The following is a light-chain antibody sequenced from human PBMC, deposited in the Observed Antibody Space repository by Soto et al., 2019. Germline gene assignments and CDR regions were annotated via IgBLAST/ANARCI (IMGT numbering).Light chain of an antibody. CDR2: GAS. J-gene: IGKJ2*01. Sequence: EIVLTQSPGTLSLSPGERATLSCRPSQSISSSYLAWYQQRPGQAPRLLIYGASSRTTGTPDRFSGSGSGTDFTLTISRLEPEDFAVYYWQQRKTFGQGTNLEIK. V-gene: IGKV3-20*01. CDR3: QQRKT. CDR1: QSISSSY.